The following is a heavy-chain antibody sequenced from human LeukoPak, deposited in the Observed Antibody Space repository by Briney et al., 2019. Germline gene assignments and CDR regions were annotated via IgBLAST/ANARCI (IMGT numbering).Heavy chain of an antibody. CDR2: INPNSGGT. J-gene: IGHJ4*02. CDR1: GYTFTGYY. Sequence: ASVKVSCKASGYTFTGYYMHWVRQAPGQGLEWMGWINPNSGGTNYAQKFQGRVTMTRDTSISTAYMELSRLRSDDTAVYYCARDLGSGSYGTDYWGRGTLVTVSS. D-gene: IGHD3-10*01. V-gene: IGHV1-2*02. CDR3: ARDLGSGSYGTDY.